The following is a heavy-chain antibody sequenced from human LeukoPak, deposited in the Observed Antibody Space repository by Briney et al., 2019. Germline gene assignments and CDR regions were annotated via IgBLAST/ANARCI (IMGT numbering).Heavy chain of an antibody. CDR1: GGSISSYY. Sequence: PSETLSLTCTVSGGSISSYYWSWIRQPPGKGLEWIGYIYYSGSTNYNPSLKSRVTISVDTSKNQFSLKLSSVTAADTAVYYCARAPRYQLLIEAFDIWGQGTMVTVSS. CDR2: IYYSGST. V-gene: IGHV4-59*01. D-gene: IGHD2-2*01. J-gene: IGHJ3*02. CDR3: ARAPRYQLLIEAFDI.